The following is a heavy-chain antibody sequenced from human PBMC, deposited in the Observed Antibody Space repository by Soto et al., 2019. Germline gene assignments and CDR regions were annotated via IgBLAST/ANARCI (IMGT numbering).Heavy chain of an antibody. V-gene: IGHV3-9*01. Sequence: GGSLRLSCAASGFTFDDYAMHWVRQAPGKGLEWVSGISWNSGSIGYADPVKGRFTISRDNAKNSLYLQMNSLRAEDTALYYCAKGGSSHYYYYMDVWGKGTTVTVSS. CDR3: AKGGSSHYYYYMDV. CDR2: ISWNSGSI. D-gene: IGHD6-6*01. J-gene: IGHJ6*03. CDR1: GFTFDDYA.